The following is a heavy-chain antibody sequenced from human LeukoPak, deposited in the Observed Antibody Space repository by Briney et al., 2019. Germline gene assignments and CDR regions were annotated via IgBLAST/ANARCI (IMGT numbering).Heavy chain of an antibody. D-gene: IGHD4-11*01. CDR1: GFTFGSYA. CDR3: ARELTYSDY. J-gene: IGHJ4*02. CDR2: ISRDSNYI. Sequence: GGSLRLSCAASGFTFGSYAMNWVRQAPGKGLEWVSSISRDSNYIYYADSVKGRFTISRDNAKNSLYLQMNSLRAEDTGVYYCARELTYSDYWGQGTLVTVSS. V-gene: IGHV3-21*01.